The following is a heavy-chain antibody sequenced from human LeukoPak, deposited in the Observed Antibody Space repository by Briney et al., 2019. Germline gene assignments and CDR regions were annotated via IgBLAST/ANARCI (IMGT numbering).Heavy chain of an antibody. Sequence: PSETLSLTCSVSGGSMSGYYWSWIRQFAGKGLEWIGRIYSSESINYSPSLKSRVTMSVDTSKNRFYLKLTSVTAADTAVYYCARTDYSNANVGFDYWGQGTLVTVSS. D-gene: IGHD4-4*01. V-gene: IGHV4-4*07. J-gene: IGHJ4*02. CDR2: IYSSESI. CDR1: GGSMSGYY. CDR3: ARTDYSNANVGFDY.